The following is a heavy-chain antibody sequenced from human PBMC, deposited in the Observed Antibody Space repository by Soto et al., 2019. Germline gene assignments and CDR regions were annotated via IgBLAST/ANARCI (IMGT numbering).Heavy chain of an antibody. J-gene: IGHJ6*02. D-gene: IGHD3-10*01. CDR3: ARLTMVRPGAKDYSYGMDV. CDR2: IYYSGST. Sequence: QVQLQESGPGLVKPSETLSLTCTVSGGSISSYYWSWIRQPPGKGLEWIGYIYYSGSTNYNPSLKSRVTISVDTSKNQFSLKLSSVTAADTAVYYCARLTMVRPGAKDYSYGMDVWGQGNTVTVSS. V-gene: IGHV4-59*08. CDR1: GGSISSYY.